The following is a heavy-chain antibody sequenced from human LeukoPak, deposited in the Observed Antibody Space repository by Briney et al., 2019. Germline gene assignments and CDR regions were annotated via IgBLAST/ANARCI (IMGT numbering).Heavy chain of an antibody. V-gene: IGHV3-30-3*01. CDR3: ARDLGYCSGGSCPQSYYFDY. CDR2: ISYDGSNK. D-gene: IGHD2-15*01. Sequence: GGSLRLSCAASGFTLRSYAMHWVRQAPGKGLEWVAVISYDGSNKYYADSVKGRFTISRDNSKNTLYLQMNSLSAEDKAVYYCARDLGYCSGGSCPQSYYFDYWGQGTLVTVSS. CDR1: GFTLRSYA. J-gene: IGHJ4*02.